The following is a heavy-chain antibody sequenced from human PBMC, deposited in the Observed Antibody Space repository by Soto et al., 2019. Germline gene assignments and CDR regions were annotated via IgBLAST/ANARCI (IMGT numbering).Heavy chain of an antibody. V-gene: IGHV3-48*02. D-gene: IGHD3-10*01. CDR2: ISSSSTTF. CDR3: ARDPGDGMDV. CDR1: GLTFSIYS. J-gene: IGHJ6*02. Sequence: GGSMRLSCAASGLTFSIYSMNWVRQAPGRGLEWVSYISSSSTTFYYADSVKGRFTISRDNAKNSLYLQMHSLRDEDTAVYYCARDPGDGMDVWGQGTTVTVSS.